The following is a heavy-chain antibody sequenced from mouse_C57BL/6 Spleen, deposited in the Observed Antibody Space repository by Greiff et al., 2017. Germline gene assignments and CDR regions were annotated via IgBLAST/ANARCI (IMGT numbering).Heavy chain of an antibody. D-gene: IGHD1-1*01. J-gene: IGHJ1*03. Sequence: VQLQQSGAELMKPGASVKLSCKATGYTFTGYWIEWVKQRPGHGLEWIGEILPGSGSTNYNEQFKGKATFTADTSSNTAYMQLSSLTTEDSAIYYCARVGYYGSSRSYWYFDVWGTGTTVTVSS. V-gene: IGHV1-9*01. CDR3: ARVGYYGSSRSYWYFDV. CDR1: GYTFTGYW. CDR2: ILPGSGST.